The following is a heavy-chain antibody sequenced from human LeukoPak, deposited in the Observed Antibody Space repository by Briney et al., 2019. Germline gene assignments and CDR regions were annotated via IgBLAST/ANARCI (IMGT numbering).Heavy chain of an antibody. Sequence: SETLSLTCTVSGGSISSSSYYWGWIRQPPGKGLEWIGSIYYSGSTYYNPSLKSRVTISVDTSKNQFSLKLSSVTAADTAVYYCARDGRQQLVLSPVDYWGQGTLVTVSS. V-gene: IGHV4-39*02. J-gene: IGHJ4*02. D-gene: IGHD6-13*01. CDR3: ARDGRQQLVLSPVDY. CDR1: GGSISSSSYY. CDR2: IYYSGST.